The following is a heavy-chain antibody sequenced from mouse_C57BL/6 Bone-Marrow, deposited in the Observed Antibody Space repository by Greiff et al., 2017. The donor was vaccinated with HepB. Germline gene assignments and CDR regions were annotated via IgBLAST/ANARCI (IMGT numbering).Heavy chain of an antibody. CDR2: IDPSDSYT. CDR3: ARRGLYFDY. D-gene: IGHD3-3*01. CDR1: GYTFTSYW. V-gene: IGHV1-59*01. Sequence: QVQLQQPGAELVRPGTSVKLSCKASGYTFTSYWMHWVKQRPGQGLEWIGVIDPSDSYTNYNQKIKGKATLTVDTSSSTAYMQLSSLTFEDSAVYYCARRGLYFDYWGQGTTLTVSS. J-gene: IGHJ2*01.